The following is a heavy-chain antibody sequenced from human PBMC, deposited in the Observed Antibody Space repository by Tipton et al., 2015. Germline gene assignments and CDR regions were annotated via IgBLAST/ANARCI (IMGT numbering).Heavy chain of an antibody. CDR2: ISYTDGA. Sequence: TLSLTCTVSGGSVTSGSYYWSWIRQPPGKGLEWIGYISYTDGAHYNPSLESRVTISVDTSKNQFSLKLSSVTAADTAVYYCARGQLWFTVAHNWGQGSLVSVSS. D-gene: IGHD5-18*01. V-gene: IGHV4-61*01. J-gene: IGHJ1*01. CDR3: ARGQLWFTVAHN. CDR1: GGSVTSGSYY.